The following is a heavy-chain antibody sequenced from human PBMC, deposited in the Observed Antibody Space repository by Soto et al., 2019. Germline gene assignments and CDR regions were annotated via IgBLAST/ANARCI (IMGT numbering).Heavy chain of an antibody. CDR3: AKSGSSGWYGWFGP. V-gene: IGHV2-5*01. CDR1: GLSLRTSGVG. J-gene: IGHJ5*02. D-gene: IGHD6-19*01. CDR2: IYWNDDK. Sequence: GPTRGKSTQTLTLTCIFSGLSLRTSGVGVGWIRQPPGKALEWLGFIYWNDDKRYSPSLKSRLTITKDTSKNQVVLTMTNMDPVDTATYYCAKSGSSGWYGWFGPWGEVTLFTVSS.